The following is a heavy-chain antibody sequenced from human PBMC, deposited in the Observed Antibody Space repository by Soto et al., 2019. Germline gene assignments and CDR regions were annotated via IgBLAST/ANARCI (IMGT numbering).Heavy chain of an antibody. Sequence: SVKVSCKASGGTFSSYAISWVRQAPGQGLEWMGGIIPIFGTANYAQKFQGRVTITADESTSTAYMELSSLRSEDTAVYYCARGATIFGVVIIPDYYYYGMDVWGQGTTVTVSS. CDR1: GGTFSSYA. D-gene: IGHD3-3*01. CDR2: IIPIFGTA. J-gene: IGHJ6*02. CDR3: ARGATIFGVVIIPDYYYYGMDV. V-gene: IGHV1-69*13.